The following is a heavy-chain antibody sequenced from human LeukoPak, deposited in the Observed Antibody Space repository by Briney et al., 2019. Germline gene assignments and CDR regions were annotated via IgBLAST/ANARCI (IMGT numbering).Heavy chain of an antibody. CDR1: GYTLTELS. CDR3: ATDLVDDILTRYYAS. Sequence: ASVKVSCKVSGYTLTELSMHCVRQAPGKGLEWMGGFDPEDGETIYAQKFQGRVTMTEDTSTDTAYMELSSLRSEDTAVYYCATDLVDDILTRYYASWGQGTLVTVSS. V-gene: IGHV1-24*01. J-gene: IGHJ5*02. CDR2: FDPEDGET. D-gene: IGHD3-9*01.